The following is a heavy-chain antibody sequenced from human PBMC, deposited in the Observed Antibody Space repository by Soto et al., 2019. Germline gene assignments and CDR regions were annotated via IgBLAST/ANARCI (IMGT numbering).Heavy chain of an antibody. J-gene: IGHJ4*02. Sequence: GGSLRLSCAASGFTFSSYAMSWVRQAPGKGLEWVSAISGSGGSTYYADSVKGRFTISRDNSKNTLYLQMNSLRAEDTAVYYCANTIVYCSGGSCYSLPSLHYYDYWGQGTLVTVSS. CDR2: ISGSGGST. CDR1: GFTFSSYA. CDR3: ANTIVYCSGGSCYSLPSLHYYDY. V-gene: IGHV3-23*01. D-gene: IGHD2-15*01.